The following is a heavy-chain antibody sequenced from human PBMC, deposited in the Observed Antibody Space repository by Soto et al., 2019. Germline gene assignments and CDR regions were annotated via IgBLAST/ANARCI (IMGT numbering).Heavy chain of an antibody. CDR2: ISYDGSNK. CDR1: GFTFSSYG. J-gene: IGHJ2*01. D-gene: IGHD3-10*01. V-gene: IGHV3-30*18. CDR3: AKDRGVQGGWYCDL. Sequence: QVQLVESGGGVVQPGRSLRLSCAASGFTFSSYGMHWVRQAPGKGLEWVAVISYDGSNKYYADSVKGRFTISRDNSKNTLYLQMNSLRAADTAVYYCAKDRGVQGGWYCDLWGRGTLVTVSS.